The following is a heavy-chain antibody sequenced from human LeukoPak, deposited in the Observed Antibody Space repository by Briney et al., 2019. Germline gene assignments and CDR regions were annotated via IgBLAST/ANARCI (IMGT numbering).Heavy chain of an antibody. CDR2: IWYDGSNK. D-gene: IGHD2-2*03. CDR1: GFTFSSYG. J-gene: IGHJ4*02. Sequence: GGSLRLSCAASGFTFSSYGMHWVRQAPGKGLEWVVVIWYDGSNKYYADSVKGRFTISRDNSKNTLYLQMNSLRAEDTAVYYCARGSGYCSSTSCPPPDYWGQGTLVTVSS. V-gene: IGHV3-33*01. CDR3: ARGSGYCSSTSCPPPDY.